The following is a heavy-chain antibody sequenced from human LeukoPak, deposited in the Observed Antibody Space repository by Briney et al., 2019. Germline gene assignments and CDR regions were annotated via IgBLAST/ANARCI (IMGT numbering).Heavy chain of an antibody. V-gene: IGHV3-23*01. J-gene: IGHJ4*02. Sequence: HSGGSLRLSCAASGFTFSSYAMSWVRQAPGKGLEWVSAISGSGGSTYYADSVKGRFTISRDNSKNTLYLQMNSLRAEDTAVYYCAKAPSIVVVPAAIRFDYWGQGTLVTVSS. CDR1: GFTFSSYA. D-gene: IGHD2-2*01. CDR3: AKAPSIVVVPAAIRFDY. CDR2: ISGSGGST.